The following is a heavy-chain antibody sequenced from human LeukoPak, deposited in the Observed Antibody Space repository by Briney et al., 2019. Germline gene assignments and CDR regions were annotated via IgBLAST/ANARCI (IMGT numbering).Heavy chain of an antibody. J-gene: IGHJ4*02. D-gene: IGHD1-26*01. V-gene: IGHV3-53*01. CDR2: ISSGGTT. CDR3: AGVVVGTKYFYY. Sequence: GAPLRLSCASSVITGNSPYVTCVRPAPGKVQEWASVISSGGTTYYADSVKGRFTISRDNSKNTLYLQMNSLRAEDTAVYYCAGVVVGTKYFYYWGQGTLVTVSS. CDR1: VITGNSPY.